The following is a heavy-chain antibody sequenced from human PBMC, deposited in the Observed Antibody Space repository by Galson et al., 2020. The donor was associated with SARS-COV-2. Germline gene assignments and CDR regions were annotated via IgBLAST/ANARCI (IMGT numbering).Heavy chain of an antibody. CDR2: ISYSGST. CDR3: ARDPAPLYGDNYYYGMDV. V-gene: IGHV4-59*01. CDR1: DAPMSSYY. J-gene: IGHJ6*02. Sequence: ETSETLSLTCSVSDAPMSSYYWSWIRQPPGKGLEWIGYISYSGSTSYTPSISSRVTISVDLSKNQLSLNVTSVTAADTAVYYCARDPAPLYGDNYYYGMDVWGRGTTVTVSS. D-gene: IGHD4-17*01.